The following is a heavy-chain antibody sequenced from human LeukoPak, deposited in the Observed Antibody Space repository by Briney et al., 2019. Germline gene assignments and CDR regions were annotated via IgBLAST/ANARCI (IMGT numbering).Heavy chain of an antibody. CDR2: INHSGST. D-gene: IGHD3-22*01. V-gene: IGHV4-34*01. CDR3: ATGRPSYYYDSSGYEFDP. Sequence: SETLSLTCAVYGGSFGGYYWSWIRQPPGKGLEWIGEINHSGSTNYNPSLKSRVTISVDTSKNQFSLKLSSVTAADTAVYYCATGRPSYYYDSSGYEFDPWGQGTLVTVSS. CDR1: GGSFGGYY. J-gene: IGHJ5*02.